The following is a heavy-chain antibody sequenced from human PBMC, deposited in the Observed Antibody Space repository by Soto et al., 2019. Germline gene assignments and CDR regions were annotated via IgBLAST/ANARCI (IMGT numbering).Heavy chain of an antibody. J-gene: IGHJ4*02. CDR3: AKAYSSSPFDY. Sequence: DVQLVESGGGLVQPGRSLRLSCAASGFTFDDYAMHWVRQAPGKGLEWVSGISWNSGSIGYADSVKGRFTISRDNAKNSLYLQMNSLRAEDTALYYCAKAYSSSPFDYWGQGTLVTVSS. D-gene: IGHD6-6*01. CDR2: ISWNSGSI. V-gene: IGHV3-9*01. CDR1: GFTFDDYA.